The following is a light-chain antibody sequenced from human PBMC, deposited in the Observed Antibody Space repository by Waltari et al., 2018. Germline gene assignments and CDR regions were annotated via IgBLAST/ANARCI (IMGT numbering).Light chain of an antibody. J-gene: IGLJ3*02. CDR1: SSDVGAYDL. V-gene: IGLV2-8*01. CDR3: SSYGGSGNVV. Sequence: QSALTQPPSASGSPGQSVTISCTGASSDVGAYDLVSWYQHDPGKVPKLMIYEVNKRPSGVPDRFSGSKSGNTASLTVSGLQAEDEADYYCSSYGGSGNVVFGGGTKLTVL. CDR2: EVN.